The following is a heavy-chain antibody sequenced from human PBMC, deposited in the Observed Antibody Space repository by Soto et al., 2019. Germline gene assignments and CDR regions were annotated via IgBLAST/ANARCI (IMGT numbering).Heavy chain of an antibody. Sequence: SVKVPCKASGGSFSKFGISWVRQAPGQGLEWMGGIVPVFGRPNYAQRFRGRLTITADASTSTGYMELISLRSADTAVYYCASEGSGYNFWGQGTQVTGSS. CDR2: IVPVFGRP. V-gene: IGHV1-69*01. CDR1: GGSFSKFG. D-gene: IGHD5-12*01. J-gene: IGHJ4*02. CDR3: ASEGSGYNF.